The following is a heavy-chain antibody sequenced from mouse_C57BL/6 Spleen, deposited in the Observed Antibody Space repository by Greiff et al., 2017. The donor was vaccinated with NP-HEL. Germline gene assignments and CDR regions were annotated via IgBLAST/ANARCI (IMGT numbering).Heavy chain of an antibody. J-gene: IGHJ1*03. CDR1: GYTFTDYY. CDR2: INPNNGGT. Sequence: EVQLQQSGPELVKPGASVKISCKASGYTFTDYYMNWVKQSHGKSLEWIGDINPNNGGTSYNQKFKGKATLTVDKSSSTAYMELRSLTSEDSAVYYCAYTVVAPGFVWGTGTTVTVSS. D-gene: IGHD1-1*01. CDR3: AYTVVAPGFV. V-gene: IGHV1-26*01.